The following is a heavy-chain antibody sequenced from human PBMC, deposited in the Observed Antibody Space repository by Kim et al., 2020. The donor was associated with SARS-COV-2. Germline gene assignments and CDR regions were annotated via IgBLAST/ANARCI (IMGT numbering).Heavy chain of an antibody. J-gene: IGHJ4*01. CDR1: GGSINNYY. Sequence: SETLSLTCTVSGGSINNYYWSWLRQPPGRGLEWIGSIYYTGTTNYNPSLASRLTISIDTSKNQFSLKMTSVTAADTAVYYCARHRGGSLTYLHRHFDYW. CDR3: ARHRGGSLTYLHRHFDY. CDR2: IYYTGTT. V-gene: IGHV4-59*08. D-gene: IGHD3-16*01.